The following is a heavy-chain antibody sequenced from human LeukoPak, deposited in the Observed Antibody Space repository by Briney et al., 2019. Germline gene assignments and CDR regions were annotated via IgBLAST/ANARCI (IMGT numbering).Heavy chain of an antibody. CDR2: IIPIFGTA. Sequence: SVTVSFKASGGTFSSYAISWVRQAPGQGLEWMGGIIPIFGTANYAQKFQGRVTITTDESTSTAYMELSSLRSEDTAVYYCARDAGDSSGWYDWGQGTLVTVSS. CDR1: GGTFSSYA. V-gene: IGHV1-69*05. D-gene: IGHD6-19*01. J-gene: IGHJ4*02. CDR3: ARDAGDSSGWYD.